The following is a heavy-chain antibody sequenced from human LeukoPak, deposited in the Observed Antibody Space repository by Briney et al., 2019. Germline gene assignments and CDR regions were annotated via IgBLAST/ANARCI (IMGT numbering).Heavy chain of an antibody. V-gene: IGHV1-2*02. CDR3: ARDDGYCSSTSCYSLDY. D-gene: IGHD2-2*03. CDR2: INPNSGGT. J-gene: IGHJ4*02. CDR1: GYTFTGYY. Sequence: ASVKVSCKASGYTFTGYYMHWVRQAPGQGLEWMGWINPNSGGTNYAQKFQGRVTMTRDTSISTAYMELSRLRSDDTAVYYCARDDGYCSSTSCYSLDYWGQGTLVTVSS.